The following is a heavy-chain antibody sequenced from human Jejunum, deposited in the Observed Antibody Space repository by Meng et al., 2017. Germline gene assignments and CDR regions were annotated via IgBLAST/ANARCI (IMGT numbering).Heavy chain of an antibody. CDR2: ISDVGSD. CDR1: GFTFGGYA. CDR3: ARGSPPDS. J-gene: IGHJ4*02. Sequence: VELGGSGGGVGLAGRFLRLSCAVSGFTFGGYAMHWVRQVPGKGLEWVATISDVGSDEADSVQGRFTISRDNSKNTLYLQMNSLRADDTAVYYCARGSPPDSWGQGTLVTVSS. V-gene: IGHV3-30*01.